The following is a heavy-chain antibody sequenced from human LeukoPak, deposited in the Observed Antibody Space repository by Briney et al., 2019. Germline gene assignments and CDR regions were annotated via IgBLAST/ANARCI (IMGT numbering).Heavy chain of an antibody. D-gene: IGHD6-19*01. J-gene: IGHJ4*02. CDR3: AKVSIAVAGTPRYYFDY. CDR1: GFTFSSYA. Sequence: PGGSLRLSCAASGFTFSSYAMSWVRQAPGKGLEWVSAISGSGGSTYYADSVKGRFTISRDNSKNTLYLQMNSLRAEDTAVYYCAKVSIAVAGTPRYYFDYWGQGTLVTVSS. CDR2: ISGSGGST. V-gene: IGHV3-23*01.